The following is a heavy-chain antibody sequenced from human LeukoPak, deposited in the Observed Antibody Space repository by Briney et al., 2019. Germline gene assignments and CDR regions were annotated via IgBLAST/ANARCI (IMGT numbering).Heavy chain of an antibody. V-gene: IGHV3-23*01. CDR3: TTDGGCSGGSCYSFYMDV. CDR1: GFTFSSYA. Sequence: QPGGSLRLSCAASGFTFSSYAMTWVRQAPGKGLEWVSAISGSGGSTYYADSVKGRFTISRDNSKNTLYLQMNSLRAEDTAVYYCTTDGGCSGGSCYSFYMDVWGKGTTVTVSS. D-gene: IGHD2-15*01. J-gene: IGHJ6*03. CDR2: ISGSGGST.